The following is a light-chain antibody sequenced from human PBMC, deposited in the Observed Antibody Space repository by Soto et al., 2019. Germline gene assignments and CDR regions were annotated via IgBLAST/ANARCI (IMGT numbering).Light chain of an antibody. J-gene: IGLJ1*01. CDR3: CSYAGSSTNYV. CDR2: EVS. V-gene: IGLV2-23*02. CDR1: SSDVGSYIL. Sequence: QSALTQPASVSGSPGQSITISCTGTSSDVGSYILVSWYQQHPGKAPKLMIYEVSKRPSGVSNRFSGSKSGNTASLTISGLQAEDEADYYCCSYAGSSTNYVFGTGTKVTVL.